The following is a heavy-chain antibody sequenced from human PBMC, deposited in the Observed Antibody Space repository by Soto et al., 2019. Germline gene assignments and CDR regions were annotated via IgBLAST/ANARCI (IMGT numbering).Heavy chain of an antibody. J-gene: IGHJ4*02. V-gene: IGHV3-48*02. Sequence: GGSLRLSCAASGFTFSSYSMNWVRQAPGKGLEWVSYISSSSSTIYYADSVKGRFTISRDNAKNSLYLQMNSLRDEDTAVYYCARYYYDSSGYYYAFDYWGQGTLVTVSS. CDR2: ISSSSSTI. D-gene: IGHD3-22*01. CDR3: ARYYYDSSGYYYAFDY. CDR1: GFTFSSYS.